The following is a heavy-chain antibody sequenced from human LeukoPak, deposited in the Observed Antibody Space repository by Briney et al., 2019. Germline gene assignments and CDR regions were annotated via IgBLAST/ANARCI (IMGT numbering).Heavy chain of an antibody. CDR3: ARVSEISPSYYYDSSGYYYFDY. D-gene: IGHD3-22*01. V-gene: IGHV4-4*02. J-gene: IGHJ4*02. Sequence: PSETLSLTCAVSGGSIKSNNWWSWVRQPPGKGLEWIGEIYHSGSTNYNPSLESRVTVSVDKSKNQFSLDLSSVTAADTAVYYCARVSEISPSYYYDSSGYYYFDYWGQGTLVTVSS. CDR1: GGSIKSNNW. CDR2: IYHSGST.